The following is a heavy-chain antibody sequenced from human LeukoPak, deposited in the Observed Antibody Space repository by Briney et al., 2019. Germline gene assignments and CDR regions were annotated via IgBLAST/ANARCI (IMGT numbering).Heavy chain of an antibody. V-gene: IGHV1-2*02. J-gene: IGHJ4*02. CDR3: ARGQFRWLQFVY. D-gene: IGHD5-24*01. CDR1: GYTFTGYY. CDR2: INPKSCGT. Sequence: ASVKVSRKASGYTFTGYYMHWVRQAPGQGLEWMGGINPKSCGTKYAQKFQGRVTMTRDTSISTAYMELIRLRSDDTDVYYCARGQFRWLQFVYWGQGTRVIVSA.